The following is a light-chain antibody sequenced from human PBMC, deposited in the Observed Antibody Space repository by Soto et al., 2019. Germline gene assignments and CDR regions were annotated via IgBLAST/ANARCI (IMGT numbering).Light chain of an antibody. CDR3: QQYVSSPPSWT. Sequence: ETVLTQSPGTLSLSPGKRATLFCRASRSVSSSYLAWYQQKPGQAPRLLIYGASSRATGIPDRFSGSGSGTDFTLTISRLEPEDFAVYYCQQYVSSPPSWTFGQGTKVEIK. CDR1: RSVSSSY. V-gene: IGKV3-20*01. CDR2: GAS. J-gene: IGKJ1*01.